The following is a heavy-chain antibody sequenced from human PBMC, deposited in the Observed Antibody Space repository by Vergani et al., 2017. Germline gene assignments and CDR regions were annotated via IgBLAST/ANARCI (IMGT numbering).Heavy chain of an antibody. V-gene: IGHV4-34*01. CDR2: INHSGST. Sequence: QVQLQQWGAGLLKPSETLSLTCAVYGGSFSGYYWSWIRQPPGKGLEWIGVINHSGSTNYNPSLKSRVTISVDTSKNQFSLKLSFVTAADTAVYYCARAVLFSCSRSYYNVRVRYYFDYWSQGTLVTVSS. D-gene: IGHD3-10*02. J-gene: IGHJ4*02. CDR3: ARAVLFSCSRSYYNVRVRYYFDY. CDR1: GGSFSGYY.